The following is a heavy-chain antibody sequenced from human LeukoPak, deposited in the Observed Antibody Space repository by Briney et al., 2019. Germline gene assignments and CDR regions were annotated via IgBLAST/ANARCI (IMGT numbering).Heavy chain of an antibody. CDR2: IIPIFGTA. CDR3: AGTRRTTVTTYFDY. J-gene: IGHJ4*02. Sequence: GASVKVSCKASGGTFSSYAISWVRQAPGQGLEWMGGIIPIFGTANYAQKFQGRVTITTDESTSTAYMELSSLRSEDTAVYYCAGTRRTTVTTYFDYWGQGTLVTLSS. CDR1: GGTFSSYA. D-gene: IGHD4-17*01. V-gene: IGHV1-69*05.